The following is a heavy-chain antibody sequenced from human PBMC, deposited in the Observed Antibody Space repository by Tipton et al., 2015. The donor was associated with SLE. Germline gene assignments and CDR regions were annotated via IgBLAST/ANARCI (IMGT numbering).Heavy chain of an antibody. V-gene: IGHV4-39*07. D-gene: IGHD3-22*01. CDR2: IYYSGST. CDR3: ARDMIVVRDAFDI. Sequence: GLVKPSETLSLTCTVSGGSISSSSYYWGWIRQPPGKGLEWIGSIYYSGSTYYNPSLKSRVTISVDTSKNQFSLKLSSVTAADTAVYYCARDMIVVRDAFDIWGQGTMVTVSS. J-gene: IGHJ3*02. CDR1: GGSISSSSYY.